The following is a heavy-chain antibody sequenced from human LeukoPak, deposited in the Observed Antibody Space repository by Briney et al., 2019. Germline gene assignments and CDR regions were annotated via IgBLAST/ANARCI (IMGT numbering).Heavy chain of an antibody. CDR2: INHSGST. V-gene: IGHV4-34*01. CDR3: ARNRHFDY. CDR1: GGSVSGYY. D-gene: IGHD1-14*01. J-gene: IGHJ4*02. Sequence: SETLSLTCAVYGGSVSGYYWSWIRQPPGKGLEWIGEINHSGSTNYNPSLKSRVTISVDTSKNQFSLKLSSVTAADTAVYYCARNRHFDYWGQGTLVTVSS.